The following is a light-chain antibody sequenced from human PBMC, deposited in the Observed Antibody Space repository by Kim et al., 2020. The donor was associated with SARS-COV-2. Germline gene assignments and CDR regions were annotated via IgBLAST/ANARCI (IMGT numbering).Light chain of an antibody. Sequence: QLVLTQSPSASASLGASVKLTCTLSSGHSNNAITWHQQQPEKGPRYLMKLNSDGSHSKGDGIPDRFSGSSSGAERYLTISSLQFEDEADYYCQTWGTGIWVFGGGTKVTVL. CDR3: QTWGTGIWV. CDR1: SGHSNNA. CDR2: LNSDGSH. V-gene: IGLV4-69*01. J-gene: IGLJ3*02.